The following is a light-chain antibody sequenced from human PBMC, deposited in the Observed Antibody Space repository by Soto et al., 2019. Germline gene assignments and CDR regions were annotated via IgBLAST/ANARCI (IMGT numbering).Light chain of an antibody. CDR3: CSYVGSDTYVI. CDR1: SSDVGGYIL. CDR2: EGR. Sequence: QSVLTQPASVSGSPGQSITISCTGTSSDVGGYILVSWYQLHPDKAPKLTIYEGRKRPSGVSNRFSGSKSGNTASLTISGLQPEDEAHYYCCSYVGSDTYVIFGGGTKLTVL. J-gene: IGLJ2*01. V-gene: IGLV2-23*01.